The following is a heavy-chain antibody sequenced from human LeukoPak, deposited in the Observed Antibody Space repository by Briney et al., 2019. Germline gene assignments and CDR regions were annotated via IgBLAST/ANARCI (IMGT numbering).Heavy chain of an antibody. CDR2: IYSGGFT. Sequence: GGSLRLSCAASGFTVSTNYMSWVRQAPGKGLEWVSVIYSGGFTYYADSVKGRFTISRDNSKNTLYLQMNSLRAEDTAVYYCAKTGNPATGDYWGQGTLVTVSS. V-gene: IGHV3-53*01. J-gene: IGHJ4*02. CDR3: AKTGNPATGDY. CDR1: GFTVSTNY. D-gene: IGHD1-1*01.